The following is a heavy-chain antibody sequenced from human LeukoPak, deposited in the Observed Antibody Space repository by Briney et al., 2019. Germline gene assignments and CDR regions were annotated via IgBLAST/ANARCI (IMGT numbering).Heavy chain of an antibody. V-gene: IGHV1-69*05. CDR1: GGTFSSYA. Sequence: ASVKVSCKASGGTFSSYAISWVRQAPGQGLESMGGSIPIFGTADYAQKIQGRVTITTDESTSTASMEQSSLRSEEPAVYYCARHDSSSYRTTSYFDYWGQGTLVTVSS. CDR2: SIPIFGTA. D-gene: IGHD6-6*01. CDR3: ARHDSSSYRTTSYFDY. J-gene: IGHJ4*02.